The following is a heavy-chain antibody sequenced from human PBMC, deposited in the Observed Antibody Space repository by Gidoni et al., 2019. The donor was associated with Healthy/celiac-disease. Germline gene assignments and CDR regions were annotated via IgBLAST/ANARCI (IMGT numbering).Heavy chain of an antibody. D-gene: IGHD3-10*01. V-gene: IGHV1-2*04. CDR1: GYTFTGYY. CDR3: ARTSAPWSGYFDY. CDR2: INPNSGGT. J-gene: IGHJ4*02. Sequence: QVQLVQSGAEVKKPGASVKVSCKASGYTFTGYYMHWVRQAPGQGLEWMGWINPNSGGTHYAQKFQGWVTMTRDTSISTAYMELSRLRSDDTAVYYCARTSAPWSGYFDYWGQGTLVTVSS.